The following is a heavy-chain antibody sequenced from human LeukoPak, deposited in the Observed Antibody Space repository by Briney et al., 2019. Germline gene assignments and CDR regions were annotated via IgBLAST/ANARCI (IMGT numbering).Heavy chain of an antibody. V-gene: IGHV3-7*01. CDR1: GFTFNTYW. J-gene: IGHJ4*02. CDR3: ARTTHTDY. D-gene: IGHD1-1*01. Sequence: PGGSLRLSCAASGFTFNTYWMTWVRQAPGKGLEWVATIKEDSSEKYYVDSVRGRFTISRDNAENSPYLQMNSLRVEDTAVYYCARTTHTDYWGQGTLVTVSS. CDR2: IKEDSSEK.